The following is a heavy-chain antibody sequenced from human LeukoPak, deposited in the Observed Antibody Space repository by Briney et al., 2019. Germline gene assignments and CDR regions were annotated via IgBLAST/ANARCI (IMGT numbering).Heavy chain of an antibody. CDR1: GYTFTTYG. V-gene: IGHV1-18*01. CDR3: ARDREAPWFDP. Sequence: ASVKVSCKASGYTFTTYGIVWLRQAPGEGIQWMGWISPYNDNTKYAQKLQGRVTMTADTSTSTAYMDLRSLRSDDTAVYYCARDREAPWFDPWGQGTLVTVSS. J-gene: IGHJ5*02. CDR2: ISPYNDNT.